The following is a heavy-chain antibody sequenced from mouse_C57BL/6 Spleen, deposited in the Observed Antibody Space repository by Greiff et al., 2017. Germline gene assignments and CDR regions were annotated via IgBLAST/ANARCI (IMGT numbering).Heavy chain of an antibody. Sequence: VQLQQSGAELARPGASVKLSCKASGYTFTSYGISWVKQRTGPGLEWIGEIYPRSGNTYYNEKVKGKATLTADKSSSTAYMEIRILTSEDSAVDFCARYGSSYNYAMDYWGQGTSVTVSS. CDR1: GYTFTSYG. V-gene: IGHV1-81*01. CDR2: IYPRSGNT. CDR3: ARYGSSYNYAMDY. J-gene: IGHJ4*01. D-gene: IGHD1-1*01.